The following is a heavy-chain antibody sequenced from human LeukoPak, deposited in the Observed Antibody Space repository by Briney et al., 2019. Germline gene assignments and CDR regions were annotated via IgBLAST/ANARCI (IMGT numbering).Heavy chain of an antibody. CDR2: IKQDGSEK. CDR3: ARDHSYYYDDY. J-gene: IGHJ4*02. CDR1: GFTFSSYW. V-gene: IGHV3-7*01. Sequence: GGSLRLSCAASGFTFSSYWMSWVRQAPGKGLEWVDNIKQDGSEKYYVDSVKGRFTISRDNAKNSLYLQMNSLRAEDTAVYYCARDHSYYYDDYWGQGTLVTVSS. D-gene: IGHD3-22*01.